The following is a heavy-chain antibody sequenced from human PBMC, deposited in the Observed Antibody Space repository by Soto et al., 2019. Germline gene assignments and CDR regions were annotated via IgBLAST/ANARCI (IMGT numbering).Heavy chain of an antibody. J-gene: IGHJ5*02. D-gene: IGHD3-10*01. CDR1: GFTFSSYS. V-gene: IGHV3-21*01. CDR3: ARDALLLWFGEQTFWYDP. Sequence: GGSLRLSCAASGFTFSSYSMNWVRQAPGKGLEWVSSISSSSSYIYYADSVKGRFTISRDNAKNSLYLQMNSLRAEDTAVYYCARDALLLWFGEQTFWYDPWGQGTLVTVSS. CDR2: ISSSSSYI.